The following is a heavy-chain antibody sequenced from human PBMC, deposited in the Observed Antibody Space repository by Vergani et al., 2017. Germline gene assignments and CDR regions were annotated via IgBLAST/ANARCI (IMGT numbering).Heavy chain of an antibody. CDR3: ATGVWSLTMGWYFDY. D-gene: IGHD3-3*01. CDR2: FDPEDGET. Sequence: QVQLVQSGAEVKKPGASVKVSCKVSGYTLTELSMHWVRPAPGKGLEWMGGFDPEDGETIYAQKFQGRVTMTEETHTDTAYMELSSLRSEDTAVYYCATGVWSLTMGWYFDYWGQGTLVTVSS. V-gene: IGHV1-24*01. J-gene: IGHJ4*02. CDR1: GYTLTELS.